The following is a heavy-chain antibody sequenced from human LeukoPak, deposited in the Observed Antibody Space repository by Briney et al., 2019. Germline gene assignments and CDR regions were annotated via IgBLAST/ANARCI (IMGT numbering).Heavy chain of an antibody. Sequence: SQTLSLTCTVSGGSISSGGYYWSWIRQHPGKGLEWIGYIYYSGSTYYNPSLKSRVTISVDTSKNQFSLKLSSVTAADTAVYYCARDCSYYDSSGYTHYYYYYGMDVWGQGTTVTVSS. CDR1: GGSISSGGYY. CDR3: ARDCSYYDSSGYTHYYYYYGMDV. J-gene: IGHJ6*02. V-gene: IGHV4-31*03. CDR2: IYYSGST. D-gene: IGHD3-22*01.